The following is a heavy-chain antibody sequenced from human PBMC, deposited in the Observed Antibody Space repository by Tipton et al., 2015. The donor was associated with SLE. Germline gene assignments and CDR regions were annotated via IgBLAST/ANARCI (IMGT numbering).Heavy chain of an antibody. CDR3: ASALLDYFDY. J-gene: IGHJ4*02. CDR2: ISSSGKTI. Sequence: GSLRLSCAASKFIFSDYYMSWIRQAPGKGLECLSYISSSGKTIYYADSVRGRFTISRDNSKNTLYLQMNSLRAEDTAVYYCASALLDYFDYWGQGTLVTVSS. D-gene: IGHD2-15*01. V-gene: IGHV3-11*04. CDR1: KFIFSDYY.